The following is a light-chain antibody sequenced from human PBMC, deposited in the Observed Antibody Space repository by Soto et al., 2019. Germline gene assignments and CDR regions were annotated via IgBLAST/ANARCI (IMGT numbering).Light chain of an antibody. J-gene: IGKJ3*01. CDR2: GAS. CDR1: QSISSN. CDR3: QQYNNWPFT. V-gene: IGKV3-15*01. Sequence: EIVMTQSPATLSVSPGERATLSCRASQSISSNLAWYQQKPGQAPRLLIYGASTSATGIPATFSGSGSGTEFTLTISSLQSEDFAFYYCQQYNNWPFTFGPGTKVDIK.